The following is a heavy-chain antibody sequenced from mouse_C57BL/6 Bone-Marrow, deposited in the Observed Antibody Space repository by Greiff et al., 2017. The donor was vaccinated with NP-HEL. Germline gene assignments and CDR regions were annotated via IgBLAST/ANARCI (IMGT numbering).Heavy chain of an antibody. CDR3: TRGGYYGSSRMGY. CDR1: GYTFTDYE. V-gene: IGHV1-15*01. J-gene: IGHJ4*01. D-gene: IGHD1-1*01. Sequence: VQVVESGAELVRPGASVTLSCKASGYTFTDYEMHWVKQTPVHGLEWIGAIDPETGGTAYNQKFKGKAILTADNSSSTAYMELRSLTSEDSAVYDCTRGGYYGSSRMGYSGQATSVTASS. CDR2: IDPETGGT.